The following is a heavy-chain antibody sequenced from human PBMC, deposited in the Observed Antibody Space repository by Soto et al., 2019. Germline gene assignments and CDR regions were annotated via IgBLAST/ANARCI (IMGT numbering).Heavy chain of an antibody. Sequence: PGESLKISCKGSGFSFINYWISWVRQMPGKGLEWMGNIDPVDSYTNYSPSFEGHVTFSADTSISTAYLQWSSLKASDTAIYFCARIESIARNWFDPWGQGTLVTVSS. CDR1: GFSFINYW. V-gene: IGHV5-10-1*01. J-gene: IGHJ5*02. CDR3: ARIESIARNWFDP. CDR2: IDPVDSYT. D-gene: IGHD6-13*01.